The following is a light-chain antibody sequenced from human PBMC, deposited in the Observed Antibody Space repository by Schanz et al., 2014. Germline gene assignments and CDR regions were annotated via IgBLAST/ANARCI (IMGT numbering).Light chain of an antibody. CDR2: DVS. CDR1: NSDVGGYNF. Sequence: QSALTQPASVSGSPGQSITISCTGTNSDVGGYNFVSWYQQHPGKAPKLMIYDVSSRPSGVSNRFSGSKSGNTASLTISGLQADDEADYYCSSYTSSSTWVFGGGTKLTVL. V-gene: IGLV2-14*03. CDR3: SSYTSSSTWV. J-gene: IGLJ3*02.